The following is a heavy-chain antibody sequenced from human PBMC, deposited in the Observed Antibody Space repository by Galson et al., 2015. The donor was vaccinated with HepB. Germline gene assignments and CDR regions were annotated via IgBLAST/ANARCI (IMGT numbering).Heavy chain of an antibody. CDR1: GFIFSSYA. Sequence: SLRLSCAASGFIFSSYAMSWVRQAPGKGLEWVSGISGSGGSTFYAQSVQGRFTISRDNSKNTLFLQVNSLRAEDTAIYYCARDWTTTWSDAFDIWGQGTMVTVSS. V-gene: IGHV3-23*01. D-gene: IGHD4-17*01. J-gene: IGHJ3*02. CDR2: ISGSGGST. CDR3: ARDWTTTWSDAFDI.